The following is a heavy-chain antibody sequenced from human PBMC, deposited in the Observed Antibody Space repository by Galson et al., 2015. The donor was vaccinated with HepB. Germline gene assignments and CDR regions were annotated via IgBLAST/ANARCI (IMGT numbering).Heavy chain of an antibody. CDR3: ARRNFDGEAFDY. V-gene: IGHV1-18*01. Sequence: SVKVSCKASGYTFTSHTLDWLRQAPGRGPEWVGRINTYNGQTEFAQKFQGRVTMTIETSTSTAYMELRSLRSDDTAVYYCARRNFDGEAFDYWGQGTLVTLSS. J-gene: IGHJ4*02. D-gene: IGHD3-3*01. CDR2: INTYNGQT. CDR1: GYTFTSHT.